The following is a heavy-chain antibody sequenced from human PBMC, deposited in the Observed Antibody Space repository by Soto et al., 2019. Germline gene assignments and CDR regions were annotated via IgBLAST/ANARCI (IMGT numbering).Heavy chain of an antibody. CDR2: ISCSGGST. Sequence: EVQLLESGGGLVQPGGSLRLSCAASGFTFSSYAMSWVRQAPGKGLEWVSAISCSGGSTYYEDSGKGRFTISRVNANNTLYLQMNSLRAEDTAVYYCASAGSYEGLQYFDLWGRGTLVTVSS. CDR1: GFTFSSYA. J-gene: IGHJ2*01. CDR3: ASAGSYEGLQYFDL. V-gene: IGHV3-23*01. D-gene: IGHD3-10*01.